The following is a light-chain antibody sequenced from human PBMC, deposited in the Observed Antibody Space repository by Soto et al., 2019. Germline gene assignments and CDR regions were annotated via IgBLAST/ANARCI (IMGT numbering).Light chain of an antibody. CDR2: GAS. Sequence: EIVLTQSPDTLSLSPGERATLSCRASQSVSGSYLAWYQQKPGQAPRLLIYGASSRATGIPDRFSGSGSGTDFTLTISRLEAEGVAVYYCQQYGSSHLTVGGGTKVEIK. CDR1: QSVSGSY. J-gene: IGKJ4*01. V-gene: IGKV3-20*01. CDR3: QQYGSSHLT.